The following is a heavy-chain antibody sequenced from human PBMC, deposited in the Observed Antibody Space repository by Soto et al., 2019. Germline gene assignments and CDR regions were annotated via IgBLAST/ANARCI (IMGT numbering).Heavy chain of an antibody. CDR2: INTGNGNT. CDR1: GITSTTYA. J-gene: IGHJ5*02. D-gene: IGHD5-12*01. CDR3: AIAISGYVT. V-gene: IGHV1-3*04. Sequence: QVQLVQSGAEVKKPGASVKVSCKASGITSTTYAIHWVRQAPGHGLEWMGWINTGNGNTRYSQRFLGRVSLTTDTSTSTASMDLSSLTSEDTAVYYCAIAISGYVTWGQGTLITVSS.